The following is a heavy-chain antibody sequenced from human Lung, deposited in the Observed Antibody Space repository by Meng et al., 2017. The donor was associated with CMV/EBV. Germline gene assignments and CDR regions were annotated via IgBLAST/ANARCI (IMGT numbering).Heavy chain of an antibody. Sequence: LSCTVSGASISINTYFWDWIRQPPGKGLEWIGSISYGGSTYYNSSLKSRVRISLDTSKSQLTLKLSSVTAADTAVYYCARIFPSDYYKYDMDVWGQGTTVTVSS. D-gene: IGHD3-3*01. CDR2: ISYGGST. CDR1: GASISINTYF. J-gene: IGHJ6*02. CDR3: ARIFPSDYYKYDMDV. V-gene: IGHV4-39*06.